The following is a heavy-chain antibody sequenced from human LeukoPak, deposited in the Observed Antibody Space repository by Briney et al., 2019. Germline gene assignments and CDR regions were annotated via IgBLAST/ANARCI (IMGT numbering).Heavy chain of an antibody. CDR2: INPNSGGT. CDR3: AKEPRGSSSRVIYFDY. CDR1: GYTFTGYY. Sequence: GASVKVSCKASGYTFTGYYMHWVRQAPGQGLEWMGWINPNSGGTNYAQKFQGRVTMTRDTSISTAYMELSRLRSDDTAIYYCAKEPRGSSSRVIYFDYWGQGTLVTVSS. D-gene: IGHD6-13*01. J-gene: IGHJ4*02. V-gene: IGHV1-2*02.